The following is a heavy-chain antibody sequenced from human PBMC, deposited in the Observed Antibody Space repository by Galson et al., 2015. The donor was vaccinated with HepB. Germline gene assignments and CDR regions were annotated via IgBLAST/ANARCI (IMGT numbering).Heavy chain of an antibody. CDR2: ISYDGSNK. Sequence: SLRLSCAASGFTFSSYGMHWVRQAPGKGLEWVAVISYDGSNKYYADSVKGRFTISRDNSKNTLYLQMNSLRAEDTAVYYCAKDGSTVDSTGRLYYYYYMDVWGKGTTVTVSS. D-gene: IGHD2-2*01. CDR1: GFTFSSYG. J-gene: IGHJ6*03. CDR3: AKDGSTVDSTGRLYYYYYMDV. V-gene: IGHV3-30*18.